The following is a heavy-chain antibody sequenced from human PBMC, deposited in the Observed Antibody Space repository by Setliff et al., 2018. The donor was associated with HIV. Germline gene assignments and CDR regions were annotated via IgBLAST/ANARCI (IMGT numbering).Heavy chain of an antibody. J-gene: IGHJ3*02. CDR1: GYTFIVNA. CDR3: ARHRRPSGFYI. V-gene: IGHV1-3*01. CDR2: INPGNANT. Sequence: ASVKVSCKTPGYTFIVNAINWVRQAPGQGLEWMGWINPGNANTIYSQKFKGTVTITSDTSASTVYMELSSLRSEETAVYYCARHRRPSGFYIWGQGTMVTVSS.